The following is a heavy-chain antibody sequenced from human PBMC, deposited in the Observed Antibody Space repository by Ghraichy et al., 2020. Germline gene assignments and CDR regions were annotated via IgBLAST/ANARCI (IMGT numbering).Heavy chain of an antibody. J-gene: IGHJ4*02. CDR3: ARQVGAAEVDY. Sequence: GSLRLSCTVSGGSISSSSYYWGWIRQPPGKGLEWIGSIYYSGSTYYNPSLKSRVTISVDTSKNQFSLKLSTVTAADTAVYYCARQVGAAEVDYWGQGTLVTVSS. CDR1: GGSISSSSYY. D-gene: IGHD1-26*01. V-gene: IGHV4-39*01. CDR2: IYYSGST.